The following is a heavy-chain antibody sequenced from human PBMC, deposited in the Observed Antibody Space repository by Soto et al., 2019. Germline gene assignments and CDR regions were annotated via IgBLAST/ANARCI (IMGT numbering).Heavy chain of an antibody. CDR3: ATDPYSGSYHAFDI. Sequence: TSVKVSCKVSGYTLTELSMHWVRQAPGKGLEWMGGFDPEDGETIYAQKFQGRVTMTEDTSTDTAYMELSSLRSEDTAVYYGATDPYSGSYHAFDIWGQGTMVTVSS. CDR1: GYTLTELS. D-gene: IGHD1-26*01. CDR2: FDPEDGET. J-gene: IGHJ3*02. V-gene: IGHV1-24*01.